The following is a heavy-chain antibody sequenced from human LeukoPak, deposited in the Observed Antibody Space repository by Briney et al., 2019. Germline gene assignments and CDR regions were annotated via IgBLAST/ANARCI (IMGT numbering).Heavy chain of an antibody. D-gene: IGHD4-17*01. Sequence: PSETLSLTCTVSGDSIISNNYYWGWIRQPPGKGLEWIGYIYYSGSTNYNPSLKSRVTISVDTSKNQFSLKLSSVTAADTAVYYCARTEMTTVTIQMENWFDPWGQGTLVTVSS. CDR2: IYYSGST. CDR1: GDSIISNNYY. J-gene: IGHJ5*02. V-gene: IGHV4-61*05. CDR3: ARTEMTTVTIQMENWFDP.